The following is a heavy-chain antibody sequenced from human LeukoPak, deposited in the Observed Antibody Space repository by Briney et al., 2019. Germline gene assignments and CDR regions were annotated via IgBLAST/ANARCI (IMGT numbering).Heavy chain of an antibody. J-gene: IGHJ1*01. Sequence: PSETLSLTCAVYGGSFSGYYWSWIRQPPGKGLEWIGEINHSGSTNYNLSLKSRVTISVDTSKNQFSLKLSSVTAADTAVYYCARGDLYSSSWYEEYFQHWGQGTLVTVSS. CDR2: INHSGST. V-gene: IGHV4-34*01. CDR3: ARGDLYSSSWYEEYFQH. D-gene: IGHD6-13*01. CDR1: GGSFSGYY.